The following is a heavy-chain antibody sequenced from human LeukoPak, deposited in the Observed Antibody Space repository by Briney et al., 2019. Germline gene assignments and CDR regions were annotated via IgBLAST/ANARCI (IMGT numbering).Heavy chain of an antibody. CDR2: IYSGGST. J-gene: IGHJ5*02. V-gene: IGHV3-66*01. CDR3: ARGVWFDP. CDR1: GFTFDTYR. Sequence: GGSLRLSCAASGFTFDTYRMNWVRQAPGKGLEWVSVIYSGGSTYYADSVKGRFTISRDNSKNTLYLQMNSLRGEDTAVYYCARGVWFDPWGQGTLVTVSS.